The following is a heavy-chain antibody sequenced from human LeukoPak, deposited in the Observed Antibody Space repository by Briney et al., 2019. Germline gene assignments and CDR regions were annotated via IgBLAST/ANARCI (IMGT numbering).Heavy chain of an antibody. D-gene: IGHD3-10*01. J-gene: IGHJ4*02. CDR1: GYTFTNYG. CDR3: ARYNSMFRGVTTSDY. V-gene: IGHV1-18*01. CDR2: NSAYNGNT. Sequence: ASVKVSCKDSGYTFTNYGFSWVRQAPGQGLEWMGNSAYNGNTNYAQKFQDRVTMTTDTSTSTAYMELRSLKSDDTAVYYCARYNSMFRGVTTSDYWGQGTLVIVSS.